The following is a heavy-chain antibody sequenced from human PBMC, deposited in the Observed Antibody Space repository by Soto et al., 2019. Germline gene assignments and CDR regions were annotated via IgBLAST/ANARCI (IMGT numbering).Heavy chain of an antibody. J-gene: IGHJ4*02. CDR1: GFTLSSYA. CDR3: ARGGINQPCNY. CDR2: ISDSGGRT. V-gene: IGHV3-23*01. Sequence: EVQLLESGGGLVQPGGSLRLSCAASGFTLSSYAMIWVRQAPGKGLEWVSGISDSGGRTYYADSVKGRFTISRDNSKNTLYLQMNSLRAEDTSVYHCARGGINQPCNYWDQGTLVTVSS. D-gene: IGHD2-15*01.